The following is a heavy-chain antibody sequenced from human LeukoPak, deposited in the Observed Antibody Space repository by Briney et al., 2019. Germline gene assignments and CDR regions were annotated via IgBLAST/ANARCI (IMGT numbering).Heavy chain of an antibody. V-gene: IGHV3-74*01. CDR2: ISNDGSTT. J-gene: IGHJ4*02. CDR3: NVRWGPNSDY. Sequence: GGSLRLSCAASGFTFSNAWMHWVRQTPGKGLVWVSRISNDGSTTHYADSVKGRFTISRDNAKNTLFLHMNSLRAEDTAVYYCNVRWGPNSDYWGQGTLVTVSS. CDR1: GFTFSNAW. D-gene: IGHD7-27*01.